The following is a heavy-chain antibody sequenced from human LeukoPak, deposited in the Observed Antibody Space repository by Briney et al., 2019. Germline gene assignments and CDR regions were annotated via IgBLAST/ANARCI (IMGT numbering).Heavy chain of an antibody. Sequence: GGSLRLSCAASGFTFSRYWMSWMRQAPGKGLEWVANIKYDGYEEYYVDSVKGRFTISRDNAKNSLYLQLNSLRVEDTAVYYCKSGGAAPGSFDYWGQGTLVTVS. CDR1: GFTFSRYW. D-gene: IGHD1-1*01. CDR2: IKYDGYEE. V-gene: IGHV3-7*01. J-gene: IGHJ4*02. CDR3: KSGGAAPGSFDY.